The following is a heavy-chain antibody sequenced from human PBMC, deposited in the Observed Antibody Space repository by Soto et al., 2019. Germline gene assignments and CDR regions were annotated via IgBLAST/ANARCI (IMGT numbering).Heavy chain of an antibody. CDR2: INHSGST. Sequence: SETLSLTCAVYGGSFSGYYWSWIRQPPGKGLEWIGEINHSGSTNYNPSLKSRVTISVDTSKNQFSLKLSSVTAADTAVYYCARVRGSASEYYFDYWCQGTLVTVSS. D-gene: IGHD3-10*01. V-gene: IGHV4-34*01. CDR1: GGSFSGYY. J-gene: IGHJ4*02. CDR3: ARVRGSASEYYFDY.